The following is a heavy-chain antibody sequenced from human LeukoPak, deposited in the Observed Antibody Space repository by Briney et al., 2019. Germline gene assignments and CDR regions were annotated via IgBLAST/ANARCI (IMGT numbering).Heavy chain of an antibody. Sequence: GGSLRLSCAASGFTFSSYGMHWVRQAPGKGLEWVAFIRYDGSNKYYADSVKGRFTISRDNSKNTLYLQMNSLRAEDTAVYYCARDMGYCSSTSCSHYYYYYMDVWGKGTTVTVSS. J-gene: IGHJ6*03. CDR3: ARDMGYCSSTSCSHYYYYYMDV. D-gene: IGHD2-2*01. CDR2: IRYDGSNK. CDR1: GFTFSSYG. V-gene: IGHV3-30*02.